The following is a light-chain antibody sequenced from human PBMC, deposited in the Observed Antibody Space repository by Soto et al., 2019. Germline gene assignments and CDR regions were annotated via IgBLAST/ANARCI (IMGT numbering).Light chain of an antibody. CDR2: GAS. Sequence: EIVMTQSPATLSVSPGERATLSCRASQSVRSDLAWYQQKPGQAPRLLIYGASTRATEIPARFSGSGFGTEFTLTISSLRTEDFALYYCQQYNNWRITFGQGTRLEIK. J-gene: IGKJ5*01. CDR1: QSVRSD. CDR3: QQYNNWRIT. V-gene: IGKV3-15*01.